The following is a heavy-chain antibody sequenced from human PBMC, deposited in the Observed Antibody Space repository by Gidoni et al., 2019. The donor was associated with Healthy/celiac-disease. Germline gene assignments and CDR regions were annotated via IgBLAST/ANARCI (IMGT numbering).Heavy chain of an antibody. D-gene: IGHD2-2*01. CDR1: GGSFSGYY. J-gene: IGHJ5*02. Sequence: QVHLQQWGAGLLKPSETLSLTCAVYGGSFSGYYWSWIRQPPGKGLEWIGEINHSGSTNYNPSLKSRVTISVDTSKNQFSLKLSSVTAADTAVYYCARHFVVVLRQWFDPWGQGTLVTVSS. CDR3: ARHFVVVLRQWFDP. V-gene: IGHV4-34*01. CDR2: INHSGST.